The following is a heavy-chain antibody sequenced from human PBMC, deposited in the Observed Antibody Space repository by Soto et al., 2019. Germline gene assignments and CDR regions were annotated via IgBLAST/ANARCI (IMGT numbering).Heavy chain of an antibody. Sequence: RASVKVSCKASGYTFTSYYMHWVRQAPGQGLEWMGIINPSGGSTSYSQKFQGRVTMTRDTSTSTVYMELSSLRSEDTAVYYCARPMTTVTAFDYWGQGTLVTVSS. V-gene: IGHV1-46*01. CDR1: GYTFTSYY. CDR2: INPSGGST. D-gene: IGHD4-4*01. CDR3: ARPMTTVTAFDY. J-gene: IGHJ4*02.